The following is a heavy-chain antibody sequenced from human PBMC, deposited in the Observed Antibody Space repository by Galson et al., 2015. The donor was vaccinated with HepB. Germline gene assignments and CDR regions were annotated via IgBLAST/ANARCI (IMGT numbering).Heavy chain of an antibody. V-gene: IGHV3-73*01. CDR3: TSSAPYSSGWYGDY. D-gene: IGHD6-19*01. Sequence: SLRLSCAASGFTFSGSAMHWVRQASGKGLEWVGRIRSKANSYATAYAASVKGRFTISRDDSKNTAYLQMNSLKTEDTAVYYCTSSAPYSSGWYGDYWGQGTLVTVSS. CDR2: IRSKANSYAT. CDR1: GFTFSGSA. J-gene: IGHJ4*02.